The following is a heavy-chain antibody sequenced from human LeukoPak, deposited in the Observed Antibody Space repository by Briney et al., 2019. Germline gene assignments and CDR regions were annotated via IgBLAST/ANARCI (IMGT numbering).Heavy chain of an antibody. V-gene: IGHV1-18*01. J-gene: IGHJ4*02. D-gene: IGHD3-22*01. CDR2: ISAYNGNT. CDR1: GYTFTSYG. Sequence: WASVKVSCKASGYTFTSYGISWVRQAPGQGLEWMGWISAYNGNTNYAQKLQGRVTMTTDTSTSTAYVELRSLRSDDTAVYYYARGSVNYQWDSSGSTSSFDYWGQGTLVTVSS. CDR3: ARGSVNYQWDSSGSTSSFDY.